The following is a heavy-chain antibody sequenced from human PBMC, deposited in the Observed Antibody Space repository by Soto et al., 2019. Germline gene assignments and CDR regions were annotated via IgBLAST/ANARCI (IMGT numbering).Heavy chain of an antibody. Sequence: SGPTLVNPTQTLKLTYTFPGFSLSTSGMCVCWIRQPPGKALEWLALIDWDEDKYFSTSLKTRLTIAKDTSKNQVVLKIANMDPVDIATYYCARINKNDDFWSMGALVIGGQGTMVAASS. CDR1: GFSLSTSGMC. V-gene: IGHV2-70*01. D-gene: IGHD3-3*01. CDR2: IDWDEDK. J-gene: IGHJ4*03. CDR3: ARINKNDDFWSMGALVI.